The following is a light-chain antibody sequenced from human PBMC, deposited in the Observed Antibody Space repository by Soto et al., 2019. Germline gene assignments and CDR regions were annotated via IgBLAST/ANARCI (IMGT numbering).Light chain of an antibody. CDR1: QSISVW. CDR3: LHHNSYPLT. CDR2: KAS. V-gene: IGKV1-5*03. Sequence: DILMTQSPSTLSASVVASVTITCRASQSISVWLAWYQQKAGKAPNLLIYKASRLQSGVPSRFSGSGSGTEFTLTISSLQPEDFATYYCLHHNSYPLTFGGGTKVDIK. J-gene: IGKJ4*02.